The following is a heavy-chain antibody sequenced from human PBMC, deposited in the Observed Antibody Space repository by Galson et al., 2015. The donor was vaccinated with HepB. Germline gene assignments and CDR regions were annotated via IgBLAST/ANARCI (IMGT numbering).Heavy chain of an antibody. CDR1: GGTFSSYA. CDR2: IIPIFGTA. V-gene: IGHV1-69*13. CDR3: ARGVLAGRNYYYYMDV. Sequence: SVKVSCKASGGTFSSYAISWVRQAPGQGLEWMGGIIPIFGTAKYAQKFQGRVTITADESTSTAYMELSSLRSEDTAVYYCARGVLAGRNYYYYMDVWGKGTTVTFSS. J-gene: IGHJ6*03. D-gene: IGHD3-3*02.